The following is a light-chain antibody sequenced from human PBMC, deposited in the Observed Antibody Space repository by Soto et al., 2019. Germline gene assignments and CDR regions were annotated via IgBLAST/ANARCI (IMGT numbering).Light chain of an antibody. V-gene: IGLV4-69*01. CDR2: VNSDGSH. CDR3: QTWGSGIRV. J-gene: IGLJ1*01. Sequence: QSVLTQSPSASASLGASVKLTCTLSSGHSNYAIAWHQQQPEKGPRYLMKVNSDGSHRKGDGIPGRFSGSSSGAQRYLTISSLQSEDEADYYCQTWGSGIRVFGTGTKLTVL. CDR1: SGHSNYA.